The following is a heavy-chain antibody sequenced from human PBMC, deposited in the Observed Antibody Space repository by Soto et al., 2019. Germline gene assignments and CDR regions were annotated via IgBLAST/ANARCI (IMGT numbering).Heavy chain of an antibody. V-gene: IGHV1-46*01. CDR2: INPTGGST. D-gene: IGHD6-13*01. CDR1: GYTFISYY. CDR3: ATKGRWYVGYYYYGMDV. J-gene: IGHJ6*02. Sequence: ASVKVSCKASGYTFISYYMHWVRQAPGQGLEWMGIINPTGGSTNYAQKFQARVTMTRDTSTSTLYMELSSLRSEDTAVYYCATKGRWYVGYYYYGMDVWGQGTTVTVSS.